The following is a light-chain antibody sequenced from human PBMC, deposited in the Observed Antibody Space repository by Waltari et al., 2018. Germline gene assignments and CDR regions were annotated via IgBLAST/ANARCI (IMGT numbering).Light chain of an antibody. CDR2: QVN. Sequence: QSALTQTASVSGSRGQSVTISCTGTNSDIGAYKFVSWYQQHPNNAPRLIIYQVNNRPPGVVTRFPASRSGNAASRTISDLQSEDVANYYCSSYTTSSTVVFGTGTKVT. J-gene: IGLJ1*01. V-gene: IGLV2-14*01. CDR1: NSDIGAYKF. CDR3: SSYTTSSTVV.